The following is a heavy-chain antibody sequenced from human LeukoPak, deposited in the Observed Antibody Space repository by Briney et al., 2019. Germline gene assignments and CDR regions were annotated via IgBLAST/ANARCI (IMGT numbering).Heavy chain of an antibody. CDR2: INPNSGGT. D-gene: IGHD3-16*01. CDR1: GYTFTGYY. V-gene: IGHV1-2*02. Sequence: GASVKVSCKASGYTFTGYYMHWVRQAPGQGLEWMGWINPNSGGTNYEQMFQGRVTMTRDTSISTAYMELSRLRSDDTAVYYCARDREGGSGWFDPWGQGTLVTVSS. CDR3: ARDREGGSGWFDP. J-gene: IGHJ5*02.